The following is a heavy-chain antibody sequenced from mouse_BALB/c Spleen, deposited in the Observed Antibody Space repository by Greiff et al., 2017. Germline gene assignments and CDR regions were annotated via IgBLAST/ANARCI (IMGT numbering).Heavy chain of an antibody. V-gene: IGHV1-80*01. Sequence: LVESGAELVRPGSSVKISCKASGYAFSSYWMNWVKQRPGQGLEWIGQIYPGDGDTNYNGKFKGKATLTADKSSSTAYMQLSSLTSEDSAVYFCASPSYYGSSEGFAYWGQGTLVTVSA. CDR2: IYPGDGDT. CDR3: ASPSYYGSSEGFAY. D-gene: IGHD1-1*01. J-gene: IGHJ3*01. CDR1: GYAFSSYW.